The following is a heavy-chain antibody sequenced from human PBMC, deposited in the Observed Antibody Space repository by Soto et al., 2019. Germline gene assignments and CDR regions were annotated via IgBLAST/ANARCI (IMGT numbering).Heavy chain of an antibody. CDR3: ARGEVVALGY. CDR1: GGSISSGGYS. CDR2: SYHSGRT. J-gene: IGHJ4*02. V-gene: IGHV4-30-2*01. D-gene: IGHD2-15*01. Sequence: QLQLQESVSGVVKPSQILSLTCADSGGSISSGGYSWRWIRRPPGKVLEWIGYSYHSGRTYYNPSLKSRVTVLVDRSKNQFSLKLSSVTAADTAVYYCARGEVVALGYWGQGTLVTVSS.